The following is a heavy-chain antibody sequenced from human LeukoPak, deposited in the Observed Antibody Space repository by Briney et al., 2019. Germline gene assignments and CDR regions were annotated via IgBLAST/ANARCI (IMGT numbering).Heavy chain of an antibody. Sequence: PGRSLRLSCAASGFTFSSYGMHWVRQAPGKGLEWVAVIWYDGSSKYYADSVKGRFTISRDNSKNTLYLQMNSLRAEDTAVYYCARKAVAGSYDAFDIWGQGTMVTVSS. D-gene: IGHD6-19*01. V-gene: IGHV3-33*01. CDR2: IWYDGSSK. CDR1: GFTFSSYG. J-gene: IGHJ3*02. CDR3: ARKAVAGSYDAFDI.